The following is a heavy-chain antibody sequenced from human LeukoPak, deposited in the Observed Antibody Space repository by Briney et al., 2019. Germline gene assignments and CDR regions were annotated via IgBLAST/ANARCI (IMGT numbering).Heavy chain of an antibody. Sequence: SETLSLTCAVYGGSFSGYYWSWIRQPPGKGLEWIGEINHSGSTNYSPSLKSRVTISVDTSKNQFSLKLSSVTAADTAVYYCAISAYYYDSSGPYRYFDYWGQGTLVTVSS. D-gene: IGHD3-22*01. CDR3: AISAYYYDSSGPYRYFDY. V-gene: IGHV4-34*01. J-gene: IGHJ4*02. CDR1: GGSFSGYY. CDR2: INHSGST.